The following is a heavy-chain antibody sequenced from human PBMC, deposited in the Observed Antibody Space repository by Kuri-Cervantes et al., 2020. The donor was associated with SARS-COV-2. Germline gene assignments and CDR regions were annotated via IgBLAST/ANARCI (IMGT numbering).Heavy chain of an antibody. Sequence: SVKVSCKASGTAFSSFAINWVRQAPGQGLEWMGGTIPIFGSPIYAQKFHGRLSITADESTSSVHMELSSLSSQDTAIYYCASRMGDLTSYTWYKWFDPWGQGTLVTVSS. D-gene: IGHD3-16*01. V-gene: IGHV1-69*13. CDR3: ASRMGDLTSYTWYKWFDP. CDR2: TIPIFGSP. CDR1: GTAFSSFA. J-gene: IGHJ5*02.